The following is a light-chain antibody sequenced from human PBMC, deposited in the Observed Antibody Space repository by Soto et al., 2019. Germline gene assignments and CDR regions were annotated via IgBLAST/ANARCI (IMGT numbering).Light chain of an antibody. V-gene: IGKV3-20*01. Sequence: EIVLTQSPGTLSLSPGERATLSCRASQSVSSSYLAWYQQKPGQAPRLLIYGASSRATGIPDRFSGSGSGTDFNLTISRLEPEDFAVYYCKQYGSSPPLTFGGGTKVEIK. J-gene: IGKJ4*01. CDR2: GAS. CDR1: QSVSSSY. CDR3: KQYGSSPPLT.